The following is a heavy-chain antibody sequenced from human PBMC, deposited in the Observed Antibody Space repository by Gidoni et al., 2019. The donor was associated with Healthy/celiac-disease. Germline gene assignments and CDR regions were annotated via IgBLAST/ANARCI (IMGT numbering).Heavy chain of an antibody. J-gene: IGHJ4*02. D-gene: IGHD3-16*01. CDR1: GYTLPELS. CDR2: FDPEDSET. CDR3: ATDMRGGSYSVWGSYTT. V-gene: IGHV1-24*01. Sequence: QVQLVQSGAEVKKPGASVKVSCKVSGYTLPELSMHWVRQAPGKGLEWRGGFDPEDSETIYAQKFQGRVTMTEDTSTDTAYMELSSLRSEDTAVYYCATDMRGGSYSVWGSYTTWGQGTLVTVSS.